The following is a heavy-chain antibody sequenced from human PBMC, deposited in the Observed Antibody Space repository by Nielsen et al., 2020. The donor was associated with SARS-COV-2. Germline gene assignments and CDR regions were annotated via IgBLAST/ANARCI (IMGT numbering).Heavy chain of an antibody. CDR2: VYYSGRT. Sequence: SETLSLTCTVSGGSISSYYWSWIRQPPGKGLEWIGYVYYSGRTYYNPSLKSRVTISVDPSEKQSSLKMTSVTGADTAVYYCAGLGTYSDAFEIWGQGTMVTVSS. CDR1: GGSISSYY. V-gene: IGHV4-59*06. CDR3: AGLGTYSDAFEI. J-gene: IGHJ3*02. D-gene: IGHD1-26*01.